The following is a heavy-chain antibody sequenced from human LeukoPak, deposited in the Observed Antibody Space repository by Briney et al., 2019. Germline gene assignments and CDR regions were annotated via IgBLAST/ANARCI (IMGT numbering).Heavy chain of an antibody. J-gene: IGHJ4*02. CDR2: ISSSSSYI. V-gene: IGHV3-21*01. CDR1: GFTFSSYS. CDR3: ARAFADGYNSSPFDY. D-gene: IGHD5-24*01. Sequence: GGSLRLSCAASGFTFSSYSMNWVRQAPGKGLEWVPSISSSSSYIYYADSVKGRFTISRDNAKNSLYLQMNSLRAEDTAVYYCARAFADGYNSSPFDYWGQGTLVTVSS.